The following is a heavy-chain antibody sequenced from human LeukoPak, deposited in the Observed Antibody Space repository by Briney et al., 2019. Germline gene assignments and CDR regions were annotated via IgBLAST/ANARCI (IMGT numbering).Heavy chain of an antibody. CDR1: GYTFTSYY. CDR3: ARDNDFDY. D-gene: IGHD2-8*01. CDR2: IYPGGGST. V-gene: IGHV1-46*01. Sequence: ASVKLSCKASGYTFTSYYIHWVRQAPGQGLEWMGIIYPGGGSTSYAQKFQGRVTMTTDMSTSTVYMELSSLRSEDTAVYYCARDNDFDYWGQGTLVTVSS. J-gene: IGHJ4*02.